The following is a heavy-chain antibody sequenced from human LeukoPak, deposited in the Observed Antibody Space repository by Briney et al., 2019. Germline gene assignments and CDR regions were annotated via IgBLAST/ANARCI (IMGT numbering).Heavy chain of an antibody. D-gene: IGHD1-26*01. J-gene: IGHJ3*02. CDR2: IKHDGTAK. Sequence: GGSLRLSCAASGVSFSSNWMTWARQAPGKGLEWVANIKHDGTAKDYVGSVRGRFTISRDNAKNSLYLQMNSLSNEDTAVYYCARDGALSVGVFDIWGQGTMVTVSS. V-gene: IGHV3-7*04. CDR3: ARDGALSVGVFDI. CDR1: GVSFSSNW.